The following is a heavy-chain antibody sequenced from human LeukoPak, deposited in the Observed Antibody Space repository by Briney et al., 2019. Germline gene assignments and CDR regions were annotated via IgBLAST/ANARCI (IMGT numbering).Heavy chain of an antibody. CDR2: IYYSGST. J-gene: IGHJ4*02. CDR3: ASRDESAWGRLDY. V-gene: IGHV4-39*01. CDR1: GGSISSSSYF. Sequence: PSETLSLTCTVSGGSISSSSYFWGWIRQPPGKGLEWIGSIYYSGSTYYNPSLESRVTISVDTSKNQFSLKLSSVTAADTAVYYCASRDESAWGRLDYWGQGTLVTVSS. D-gene: IGHD7-27*01.